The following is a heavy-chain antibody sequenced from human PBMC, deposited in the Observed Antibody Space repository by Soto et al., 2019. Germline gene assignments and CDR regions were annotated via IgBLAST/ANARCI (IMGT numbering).Heavy chain of an antibody. CDR2: INAGNGST. D-gene: IGHD2-15*01. CDR1: GYTFTSYY. V-gene: IGHV1-3*01. J-gene: IGHJ4*02. CDR3: ARDSVVGSTMYYFDY. Sequence: ASVKVSCKASGYTFTSYYMHWVRQAPGQRLEWMGRINAGNGSTKYSQKFQGRVTITRDTSESTVYMELSSLRSEDTAVYYCARDSVVGSTMYYFDYWGQGTLVTVSS.